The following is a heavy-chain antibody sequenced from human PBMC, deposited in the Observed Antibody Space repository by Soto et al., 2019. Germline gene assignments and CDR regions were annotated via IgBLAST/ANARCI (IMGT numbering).Heavy chain of an antibody. Sequence: GGSLRLSCAASGFTFSSFGMHWVRQAPGKGLEWVAVIWYDGSNKYYADSVKGRFTISRDNSKNTLYLQMNSLRAEDTAVYYCARDGASIVVVPAAIGYYYGMDVWGQGTTVTVSS. CDR3: ARDGASIVVVPAAIGYYYGMDV. V-gene: IGHV3-33*01. CDR2: IWYDGSNK. J-gene: IGHJ6*02. CDR1: GFTFSSFG. D-gene: IGHD2-2*01.